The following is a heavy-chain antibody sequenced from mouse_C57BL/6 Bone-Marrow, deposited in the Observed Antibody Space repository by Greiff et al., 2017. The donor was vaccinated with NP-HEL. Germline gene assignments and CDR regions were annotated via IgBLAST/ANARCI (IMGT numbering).Heavy chain of an antibody. Sequence: VQLVESGPGLVAPSQCLSITCTVSGFSLTSYGVHWVRQPPGKGLEWLVVIWSDGSTTYNSALKPRLSTSKDNSKSQVFLKMYRLQTGDTAMYYCASAWLYYGNYGDWFAYWGQGTLVTVSA. D-gene: IGHD2-1*01. CDR3: ASAWLYYGNYGDWFAY. J-gene: IGHJ3*01. V-gene: IGHV2-6*03. CDR2: IWSDGST. CDR1: GFSLTSYG.